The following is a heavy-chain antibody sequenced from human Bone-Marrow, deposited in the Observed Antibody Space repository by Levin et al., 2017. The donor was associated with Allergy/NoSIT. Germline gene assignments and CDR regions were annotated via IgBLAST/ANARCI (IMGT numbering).Heavy chain of an antibody. D-gene: IGHD3-3*01. CDR1: GGSISSYY. V-gene: IGHV4-59*08. CDR2: IYYSGST. Sequence: GSLRLSCTVSGGSISSYYWSWIRQPPGKGLEWIGYIYYSGSTNYNPSLKSRVTISVDTSKNQFSLKLSSVTAADTAVYYCARLSTQRITIFGVVIEYYFDYWGQGTLVTVSS. CDR3: ARLSTQRITIFGVVIEYYFDY. J-gene: IGHJ4*02.